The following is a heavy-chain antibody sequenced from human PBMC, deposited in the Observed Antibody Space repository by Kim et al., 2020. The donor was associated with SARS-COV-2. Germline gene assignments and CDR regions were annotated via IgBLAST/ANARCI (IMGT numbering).Heavy chain of an antibody. J-gene: IGHJ4*02. V-gene: IGHV3-30*18. CDR3: AKSQYYYGSGSYYDDDY. Sequence: GGSLRLSCAASGFTFSSYGMHWVRQAPGKGLEWVAVISYDGSNKYYADSVKGRFTISRDNSKNTLYLQMNSLRAEDTAVYYCAKSQYYYGSGSYYDDDYWGQGTLVTVSS. CDR1: GFTFSSYG. D-gene: IGHD3-10*01. CDR2: ISYDGSNK.